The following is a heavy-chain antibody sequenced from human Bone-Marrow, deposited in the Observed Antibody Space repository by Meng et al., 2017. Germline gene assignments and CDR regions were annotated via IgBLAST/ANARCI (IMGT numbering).Heavy chain of an antibody. D-gene: IGHD3-9*01. CDR3: ARDLLRYFDWEGFDY. CDR2: ISSSSSTI. CDR1: GFTFSSYS. V-gene: IGHV3-48*04. J-gene: IGHJ4*02. Sequence: GESLRLSCAASGFTFSSYSMNWVRQAPGKGLEWVSSISSSSSTIYYADSVKGRFTISRDNAKNSLYLQMNSLRAEDTAVYYCARDLLRYFDWEGFDYWGQGTLVTVSS.